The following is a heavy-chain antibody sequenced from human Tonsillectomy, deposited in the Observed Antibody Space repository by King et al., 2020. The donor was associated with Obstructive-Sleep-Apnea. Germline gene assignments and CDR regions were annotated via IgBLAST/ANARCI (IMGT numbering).Heavy chain of an antibody. CDR3: ARERDFVSITWGAFDV. J-gene: IGHJ3*01. CDR1: GFTVSRNY. V-gene: IGHV3-53*04. CDR2: IYIGGNT. Sequence: VQLVESGGGLVQPGGSLRLSCAASGFTVSRNYMTWIRQAPGKGLEWVSIIYIGGNTYYADSVKGRFTTSRESSKNTLYLQLYSLRPEDTAVYYCARERDFVSITWGAFDVCGQGTTGTVSS. D-gene: IGHD3-10*01.